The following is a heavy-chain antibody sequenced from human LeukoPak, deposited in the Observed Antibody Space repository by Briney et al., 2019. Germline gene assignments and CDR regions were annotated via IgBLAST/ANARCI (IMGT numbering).Heavy chain of an antibody. CDR2: INHSGST. V-gene: IGHV4-34*01. CDR3: ARESPATPLTFDI. CDR1: GGSFSGYY. J-gene: IGHJ3*02. Sequence: SETPSLTCAVYGGSFSGYYWSWIRQPPGKGLEWIGEINHSGSTNYNPSLKSRVTISVDTSKNQFSLKLSSVTAADTAVYYCARESPATPLTFDIWGQGTMVTVSS. D-gene: IGHD2-15*01.